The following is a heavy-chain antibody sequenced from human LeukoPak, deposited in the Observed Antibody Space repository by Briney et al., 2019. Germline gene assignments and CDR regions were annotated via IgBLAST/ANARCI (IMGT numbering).Heavy chain of an antibody. D-gene: IGHD2-15*01. CDR3: TADMPASSRAADY. CDR2: IKSKSDGGTT. Sequence: GGSLRLSCAASGFTFSDAWMTWVRQAPGMGLERVGRIKSKSDGGTTHYAAPVKGRFTISRDDSKSTLYLQINSLKTEDTAVYYCTADMPASSRAADYWGQGTLVTVSS. J-gene: IGHJ4*02. CDR1: GFTFSDAW. V-gene: IGHV3-15*01.